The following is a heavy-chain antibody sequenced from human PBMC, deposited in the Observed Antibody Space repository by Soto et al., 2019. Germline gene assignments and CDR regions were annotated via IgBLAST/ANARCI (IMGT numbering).Heavy chain of an antibody. CDR1: GSSVSGDFY. Sequence: SETLSLTCAVSGSSVSGDFYWAWIRQPPGKGLEWIGSVYPSGNTYYLPSLRGRISLSIDTSKNQISLTLTSGTAADTALFYCVAYSASNNWFGRWGQGTLVTVSS. J-gene: IGHJ5*02. CDR3: VAYSASNNWFGR. D-gene: IGHD6-13*01. CDR2: VYPSGNT. V-gene: IGHV4-38-2*01.